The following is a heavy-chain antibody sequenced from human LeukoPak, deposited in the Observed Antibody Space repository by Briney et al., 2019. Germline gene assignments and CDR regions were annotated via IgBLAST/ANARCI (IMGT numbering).Heavy chain of an antibody. CDR1: GFSFSNYG. J-gene: IGHJ4*02. D-gene: IGHD6-6*01. Sequence: GGSLRLSCAASGFSFSNYGMNWVRQAPGKGLEWVADIRYDGSVRHYVDSVKGRFTISRDNSKNTLYLGMGSLTTEDTAVYYCATPLSASSTDYWGQGTLVTVSS. CDR2: IRYDGSVR. V-gene: IGHV3-30*02. CDR3: ATPLSASSTDY.